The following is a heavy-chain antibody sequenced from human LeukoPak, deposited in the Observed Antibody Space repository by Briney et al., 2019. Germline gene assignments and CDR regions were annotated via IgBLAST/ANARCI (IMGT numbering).Heavy chain of an antibody. V-gene: IGHV4-59*01. Sequence: SETLSLTCTVSGGSISGYYWNWIRQPTGKGLEWIGYIYYSGSTNYNPSLKSRVTMSLDTSKNQFSLKLSSVTAADTAVYHCARDSGSNFDYWGQGTLVTVSS. CDR2: IYYSGST. CDR3: ARDSGSNFDY. CDR1: GGSISGYY. J-gene: IGHJ4*02. D-gene: IGHD2-15*01.